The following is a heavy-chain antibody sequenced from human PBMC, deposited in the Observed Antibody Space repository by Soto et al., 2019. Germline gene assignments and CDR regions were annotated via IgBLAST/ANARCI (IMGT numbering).Heavy chain of an antibody. CDR3: AKILQLGDYAYYYYGMDV. V-gene: IGHV3-30*02. J-gene: IGHJ6*02. CDR1: GFTFSSYG. CDR2: IWYDGSNK. D-gene: IGHD4-17*01. Sequence: PGGSLRLSCAASGFTFSSYGMHWVRQAPGKGLEWVAVIWYDGSNKYYADSVKGRFTISRDNSKNTLYLQMNSLRAEDTAVYYCAKILQLGDYAYYYYGMDVWGQGTTVTVSS.